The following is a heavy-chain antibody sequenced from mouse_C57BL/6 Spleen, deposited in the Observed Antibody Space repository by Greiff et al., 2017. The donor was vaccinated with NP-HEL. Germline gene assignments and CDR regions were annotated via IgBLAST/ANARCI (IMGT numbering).Heavy chain of an antibody. D-gene: IGHD4-1*01. Sequence: VKLMESGAELVRPGASVTLSCKASGYTFTDYEMHWVKQTPVHGLEWIGAIDPETGGTAYNQKFKGKAILTADKSSSTAYMELRSLTSEDSAVYYCTRLGRVIAYWGQGTLVTVSA. CDR1: GYTFTDYE. CDR3: TRLGRVIAY. J-gene: IGHJ3*01. CDR2: IDPETGGT. V-gene: IGHV1-15*01.